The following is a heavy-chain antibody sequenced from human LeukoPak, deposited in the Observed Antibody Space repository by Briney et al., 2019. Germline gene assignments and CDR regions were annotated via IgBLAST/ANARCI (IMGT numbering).Heavy chain of an antibody. V-gene: IGHV1-18*01. D-gene: IGHD5-12*01. J-gene: IGHJ4*02. CDR1: GYTFTSYG. CDR3: ASASGYSGDGGYLDY. Sequence: ASVKVSCKASGYTFTSYGISWVRQAPGQGLEWMGWISAYNGNTNYAQKLQGRVTMTTDTSTSTAYMELRSLRSDDTAVYYCASASGYSGDGGYLDYWGQGTLVTVSS. CDR2: ISAYNGNT.